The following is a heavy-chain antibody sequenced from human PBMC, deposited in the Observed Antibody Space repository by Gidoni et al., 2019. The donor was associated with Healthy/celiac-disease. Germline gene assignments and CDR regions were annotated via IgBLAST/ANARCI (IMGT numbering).Heavy chain of an antibody. V-gene: IGHV3-21*01. CDR2: ISSSSSYI. Sequence: EVQLVESGGGLVKPGGSLRLSCAASGFTFSSYSMTWVRQAPGRGLEWVSSISSSSSYIYYADSVKGRFTISRDNAKNSLYLQMNSLRAEDTAVYYCARDINCSSTSCYVIGLNPYYYYYGMDVWGQGTTVTVSS. CDR3: ARDINCSSTSCYVIGLNPYYYYYGMDV. J-gene: IGHJ6*02. CDR1: GFTFSSYS. D-gene: IGHD2-2*01.